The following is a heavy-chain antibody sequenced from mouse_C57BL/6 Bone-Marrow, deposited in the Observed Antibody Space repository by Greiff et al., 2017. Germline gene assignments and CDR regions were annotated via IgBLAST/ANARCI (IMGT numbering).Heavy chain of an antibody. Sequence: VQLQQPGAELVKPGASVKMSCKASGYTFTSYWITWVKQRPGQGLEWIGDIYPGSGSTNYTEKFKSQATLSVDTSSSTLYMQLSSLTSEDSAVYYCARRGNYYGSSYPYWGQGTTLTVSS. D-gene: IGHD1-1*01. CDR1: GYTFTSYW. CDR2: IYPGSGST. CDR3: ARRGNYYGSSYPY. V-gene: IGHV1-55*01. J-gene: IGHJ2*01.